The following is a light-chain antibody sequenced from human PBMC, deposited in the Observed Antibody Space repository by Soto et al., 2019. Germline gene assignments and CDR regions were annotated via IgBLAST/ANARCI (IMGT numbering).Light chain of an antibody. J-gene: IGLJ2*01. CDR3: SSYTSSSTLVV. Sequence: QSVLTQPASVSGSPGQSITISCTGTSSDVGGYNYVSWYQQHPGRAPKPMIYEVSNRPPGVSNRFSGSKSGNTASLTISGLQAEDEADYYCSSYTSSSTLVVFGGGTQLTVL. V-gene: IGLV2-14*01. CDR1: SSDVGGYNY. CDR2: EVS.